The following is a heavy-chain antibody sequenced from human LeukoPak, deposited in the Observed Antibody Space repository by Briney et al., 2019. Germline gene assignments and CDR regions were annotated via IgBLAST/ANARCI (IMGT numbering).Heavy chain of an antibody. V-gene: IGHV1-69*05. CDR3: ARGREYPTVTNSAFDI. Sequence: ASVKVSCKASGGTFSSYAISWVRQAPGQGLEWMGRIIPIFGTANYAQKFQGRVTITTDESTSTAYMELSSLRSEDTAVYYCARGREYPTVTNSAFDIWGPGTMVTVSS. J-gene: IGHJ3*02. CDR1: GGTFSSYA. D-gene: IGHD4-17*01. CDR2: IIPIFGTA.